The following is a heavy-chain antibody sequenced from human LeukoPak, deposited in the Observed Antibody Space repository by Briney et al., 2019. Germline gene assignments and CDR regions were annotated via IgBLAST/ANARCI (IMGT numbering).Heavy chain of an antibody. CDR1: GYTFTSYG. CDR3: ARDLDIVVVVPSFHTAFDP. D-gene: IGHD2-15*01. J-gene: IGHJ5*02. V-gene: IGHV1-18*01. CDR2: ISAYNGNT. Sequence: ASVKVSCKASGYTFTSYGISWVRQAPGQGLEWMGWISAYNGNTNYAQKLQGRVTMTTDTSTSTAYMELRSLRSDDTAVYYCARDLDIVVVVPSFHTAFDPWGQGTLVTVSS.